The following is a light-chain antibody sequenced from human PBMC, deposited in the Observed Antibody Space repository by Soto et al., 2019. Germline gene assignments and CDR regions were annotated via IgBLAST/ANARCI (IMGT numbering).Light chain of an antibody. CDR3: QQYENLPLT. CDR1: QDVKNY. Sequence: IKLTQSPSSLSAAVGARVTITCQASQDVKNYSNWYQQKPGKAPKLLIYDASNLERGVPSRFSGSGTGTEYTFTISSLQAEDNGTYYCQQYENLPLTFGGGTKVDIK. J-gene: IGKJ4*01. CDR2: DAS. V-gene: IGKV1-33*01.